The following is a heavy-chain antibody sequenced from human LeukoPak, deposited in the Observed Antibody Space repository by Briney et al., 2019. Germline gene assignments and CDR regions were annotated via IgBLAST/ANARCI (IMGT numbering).Heavy chain of an antibody. D-gene: IGHD3-10*01. J-gene: IGHJ5*02. CDR1: GYSFTSYW. CDR3: ARQSVGSGSYYRGIDP. Sequence: GESLKISCKGSGYSFTSYWTGWVRQMPGKGLEWMGIIYPGDSDTRYSPSFQGQVTISADKSISTAYLQWSSLKASDTAMYYCARQSVGSGSYYRGIDPWGQGTLVTVSS. CDR2: IYPGDSDT. V-gene: IGHV5-51*01.